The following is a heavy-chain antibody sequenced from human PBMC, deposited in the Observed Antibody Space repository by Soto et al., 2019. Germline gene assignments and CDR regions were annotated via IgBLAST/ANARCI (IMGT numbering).Heavy chain of an antibody. V-gene: IGHV3-33*01. J-gene: IGHJ4*02. CDR2: IWYDGSNK. D-gene: IGHD4-17*01. CDR1: GFTFSSYG. CDR3: ARDQRGDNFDY. Sequence: GGSLRLSCAASGFTFSSYGMHWVRQAPGKGLEWVAVIWYDGSNKYYADSVKGRFTISRDNSKNTLYLQMNSLRAEDTAVYYCARDQRGDNFDYWGQGTLVTVSS.